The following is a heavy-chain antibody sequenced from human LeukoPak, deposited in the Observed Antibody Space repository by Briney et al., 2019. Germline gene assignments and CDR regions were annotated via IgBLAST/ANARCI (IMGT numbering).Heavy chain of an antibody. V-gene: IGHV3-21*06. CDR2: ITTSSSYI. D-gene: IGHD6-13*01. J-gene: IGHJ4*02. CDR3: AREGTSGSSSYGYYFDY. CDR1: GFTFSTYS. Sequence: PGGSLRLSCAASGFTFSTYSMNWVRQAPGKGLEWVSSITTSSSYIHYADSVKGRFTISRDNAKNLLYLQMNSLRAEDTAVYYCAREGTSGSSSYGYYFDYWGQGTLVTVSS.